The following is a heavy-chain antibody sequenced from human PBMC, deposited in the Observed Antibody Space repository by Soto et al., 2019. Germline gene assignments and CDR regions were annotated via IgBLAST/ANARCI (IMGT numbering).Heavy chain of an antibody. CDR3: ARGIWNYVY. D-gene: IGHD3-16*01. CDR2: INHSGST. Sequence: PSETLSLTCAVYGGSFSGYYWSWIRQPPGKGLEWIGEINHSGSTNYNPSLKSRVTISVDTSKNQFSLTLSSVTAADTAVYYCARGIWNYVYWGRGTLVTVLL. CDR1: GGSFSGYY. V-gene: IGHV4-34*01. J-gene: IGHJ4*02.